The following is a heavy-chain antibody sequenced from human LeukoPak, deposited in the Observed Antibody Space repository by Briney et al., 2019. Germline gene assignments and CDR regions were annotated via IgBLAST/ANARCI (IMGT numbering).Heavy chain of an antibody. CDR3: ARFYYDSSGYYYYFDY. Sequence: ASVKVSCKASGYTFTSYGISWVRQAPGQGLEWMGWISAYNGNTNYAQKLQGRVTMTTDTSASTAYMELSSLRSEDTAVYYCARFYYDSSGYYYYFDYWGQGTLVTVSS. V-gene: IGHV1-18*01. D-gene: IGHD3-22*01. CDR2: ISAYNGNT. CDR1: GYTFTSYG. J-gene: IGHJ4*02.